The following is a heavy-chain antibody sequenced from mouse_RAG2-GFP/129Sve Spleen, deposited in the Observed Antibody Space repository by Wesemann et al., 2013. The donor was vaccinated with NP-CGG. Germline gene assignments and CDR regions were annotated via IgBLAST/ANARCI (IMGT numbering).Heavy chain of an antibody. Sequence: QIQLVQSGPELKKPGRDSQDLLQGLLGYTFTNYGMNWVKQAPGKGLKWMGWINTYTGEPTYADDFKGRFAFSLETSASTAYLQINNLKNEDTATYFCAGIYYDYDGGFAYWGQGTLVTVSA. CDR2: INTYTGEP. CDR3: AGIYYDYDGGFAY. J-gene: IGHJ3*01. CDR1: GYTFTNYG. D-gene: IGHD2-4*01. V-gene: IGHV9-3-1*01.